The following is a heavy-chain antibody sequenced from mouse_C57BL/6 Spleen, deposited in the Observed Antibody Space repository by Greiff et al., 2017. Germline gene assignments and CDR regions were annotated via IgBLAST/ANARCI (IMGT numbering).Heavy chain of an antibody. CDR2: INPGSGGT. J-gene: IGHJ3*01. Sequence: QVQLQQSGAELVRPGTSVKVSCKASGYAFTNYLIEWVKQRPGQGLEWIGVINPGSGGTNYNEKFKGKATLTADKSSSTAYMQLSSLTSEDSAVYFCARTYYGRSPGWFAYWGQGTLVTVSA. CDR3: ARTYYGRSPGWFAY. CDR1: GYAFTNYL. V-gene: IGHV1-54*01. D-gene: IGHD1-1*01.